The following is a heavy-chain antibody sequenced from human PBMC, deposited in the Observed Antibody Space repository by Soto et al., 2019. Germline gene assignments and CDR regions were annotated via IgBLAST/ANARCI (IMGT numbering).Heavy chain of an antibody. CDR1: GFSFSNAW. CDR3: STEYIGSFTY. V-gene: IGHV3-15*07. Sequence: GGSLRLSCAASGFSFSNAWLNWVRQAPGKGLEWVGRIKSKTDGGNSDFAAPVKGRFTMARDDSKATLYLQMNSLKTEDAAVYYCSTEYIGSFTYWGQGTLVTVSS. D-gene: IGHD3-10*01. CDR2: IKSKTDGGNS. J-gene: IGHJ4*02.